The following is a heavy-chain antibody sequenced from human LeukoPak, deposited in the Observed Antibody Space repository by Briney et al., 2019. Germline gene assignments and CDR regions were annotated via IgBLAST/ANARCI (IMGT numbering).Heavy chain of an antibody. CDR1: GFTFSNFW. V-gene: IGHV3-7*04. J-gene: IGHJ4*02. CDR2: IKYDESEK. D-gene: IGHD1-1*01. CDR3: TRVTTNGYFEY. Sequence: PGGSLRLSCAASGFTFSNFWMGWVRQAPGKGLEWVASIKYDESEKRYVDSVKGRFTISRDNAKNSLYLQMNSLRGEDTAVSFCTRVTTNGYFEYWGQGSLVTVSS.